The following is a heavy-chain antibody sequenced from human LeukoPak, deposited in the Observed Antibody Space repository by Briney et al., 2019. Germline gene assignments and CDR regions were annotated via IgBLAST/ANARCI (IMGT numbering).Heavy chain of an antibody. Sequence: GGFLRLSCAASGFTFSNYGMNCVRQAPGKGLEWVSFTDTSGRYVYYGDSVKGRFTISRDNAKNLLFLQMNGLRAEDTALYYCARGRSITLLRGVAMSDGFDIWGQGAMVAVSS. CDR1: GFTFSNYG. J-gene: IGHJ3*02. CDR2: TDTSGRYV. V-gene: IGHV3-21*06. CDR3: ARGRSITLLRGVAMSDGFDI. D-gene: IGHD3-10*01.